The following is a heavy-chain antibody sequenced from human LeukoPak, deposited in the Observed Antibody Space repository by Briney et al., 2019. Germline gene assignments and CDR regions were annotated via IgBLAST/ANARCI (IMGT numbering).Heavy chain of an antibody. CDR1: GGSITSSSYY. Sequence: PSETLSLTCTASGGSITSSSYYWGWIRQPPGKGLEWLGSMYYSGSTYDNPSLKGRVTMSVDTSKNQFSLNLSSVTAADTALYYCTRQTAVAGTPGYYYYAMDVWGQGTTVTVSS. D-gene: IGHD6-19*01. V-gene: IGHV4-39*01. CDR3: TRQTAVAGTPGYYYYAMDV. J-gene: IGHJ6*02. CDR2: MYYSGST.